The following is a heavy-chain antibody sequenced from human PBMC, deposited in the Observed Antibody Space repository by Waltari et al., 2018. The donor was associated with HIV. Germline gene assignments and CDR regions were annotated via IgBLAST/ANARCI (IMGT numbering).Heavy chain of an antibody. CDR3: ARGFGCGGDCYYFDY. CDR2: IYSGGST. Sequence: EVQLVETGGGLIQPGGSLRLSCAASGSTVSSNCMSWVRKAPGKGLEWVSVIYSGGSTYYADSVKGRFTISRDNSKNTLYLQMNSLRAEDTAVYYCARGFGCGGDCYYFDYWGQGTLVTVSS. V-gene: IGHV3-53*02. J-gene: IGHJ4*02. CDR1: GSTVSSNC. D-gene: IGHD2-21*02.